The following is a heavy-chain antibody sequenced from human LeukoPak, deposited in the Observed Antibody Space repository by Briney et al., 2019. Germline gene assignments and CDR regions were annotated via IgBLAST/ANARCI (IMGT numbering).Heavy chain of an antibody. CDR3: ARVSDTSGYGAFDI. D-gene: IGHD3-22*01. Sequence: PGGPLRLSCAASGFTFSDYFMICIRQAPGKGLAWVPYITIRTTAIYYPDPVKGRFTISRDNAKNSLYLQMNSLRAEDTAVYYCARVSDTSGYGAFDIWGQGTMVTVSS. V-gene: IGHV3-11*01. CDR1: GFTFSDYF. J-gene: IGHJ3*02. CDR2: ITIRTTAI.